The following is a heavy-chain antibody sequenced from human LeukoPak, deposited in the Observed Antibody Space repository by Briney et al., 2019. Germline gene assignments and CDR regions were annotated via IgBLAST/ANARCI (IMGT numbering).Heavy chain of an antibody. CDR2: ISTTDDT. CDR3: ARGRSGSYFDS. D-gene: IGHD1-26*01. J-gene: IGHJ4*02. V-gene: IGHV3-13*04. CDR1: GFTFSTYD. Sequence: GGSLRLSCVASGFTFSTYDMHWVRQATGKGLEWVSAISTTDDTYYPGSVKGRFTISRENAKSSLYLQMNSLRAEDTAVYYCARGRSGSYFDSWGQGTLVAVSS.